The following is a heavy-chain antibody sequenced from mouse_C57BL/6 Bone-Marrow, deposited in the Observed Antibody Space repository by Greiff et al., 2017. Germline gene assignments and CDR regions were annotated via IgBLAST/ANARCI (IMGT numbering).Heavy chain of an antibody. D-gene: IGHD3-2*02. CDR2: IYPSDSET. J-gene: IGHJ4*01. V-gene: IGHV1-61*01. Sequence: VQLQQPGAELVRPGSSVKLSCKASGYPFTSYWMDWVKQRPGQGLEWIGNIYPSDSETHYNHKFKDKATLTVDKSSSTAYMQLSSLTSEDSAVYYCAREGQLRLQAMDYWGQGTSVTVSS. CDR1: GYPFTSYW. CDR3: AREGQLRLQAMDY.